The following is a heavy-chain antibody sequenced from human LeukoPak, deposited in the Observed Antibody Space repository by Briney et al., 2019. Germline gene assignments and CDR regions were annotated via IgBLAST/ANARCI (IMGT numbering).Heavy chain of an antibody. D-gene: IGHD6-13*01. V-gene: IGHV3-30*03. Sequence: GRSLRLSCAASGFTFSSYGMHWVRQAPGKGLGWVAVISYDGSNKYYADSVKGRFTISRDNSKNTLYLQMNSLRAEDTAVYYCARDPSYIAAAENYYFDYWGQGTLVTVSS. CDR3: ARDPSYIAAAENYYFDY. CDR1: GFTFSSYG. CDR2: ISYDGSNK. J-gene: IGHJ4*02.